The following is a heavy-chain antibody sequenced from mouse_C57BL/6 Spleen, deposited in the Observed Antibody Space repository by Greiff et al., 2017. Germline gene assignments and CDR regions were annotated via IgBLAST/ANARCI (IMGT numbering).Heavy chain of an antibody. CDR2: ILPGSGST. J-gene: IGHJ3*01. D-gene: IGHD1-1*01. V-gene: IGHV1-9*01. CDR3: ARAGNYYGSSYERAWFAY. CDR1: GYTFTGYW. Sequence: QVQLKQSGAELMKPGASVKLSCKATGYTFTGYWIEWVKQRPGHGLEWIGEILPGSGSTNYNEKFKGKATFTADTSSNTAYMQLSSLTTEDSAIYYCARAGNYYGSSYERAWFAYWGQGTLVTVSA.